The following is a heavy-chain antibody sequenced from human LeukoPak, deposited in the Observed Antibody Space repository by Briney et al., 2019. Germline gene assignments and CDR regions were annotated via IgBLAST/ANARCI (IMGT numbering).Heavy chain of an antibody. CDR2: IYXSGSX. CDR3: ARGYSGLSPYFDY. Sequence: PSETLSLTCTVSXGSIXSXXXXXXXXXXXXXXXWXGYIYXSGSXNYNPSLKSRVXISVDTSKNQFSLKLSSVTAADTAVYYCARGYSGLSPYFDYWGQGTLVTVSS. J-gene: IGHJ4*02. V-gene: IGHV4-59*01. D-gene: IGHD2-15*01. CDR1: XGSIXSXX.